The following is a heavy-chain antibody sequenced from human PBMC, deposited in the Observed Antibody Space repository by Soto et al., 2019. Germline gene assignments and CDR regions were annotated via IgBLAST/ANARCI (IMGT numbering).Heavy chain of an antibody. CDR1: GFTFSSYG. D-gene: IGHD6-19*01. J-gene: IGHJ4*02. V-gene: IGHV3-30*18. CDR3: AKVSGWLFDY. CDR2: ISYDGSNK. Sequence: QVQLVESGGGVVQPGRSLRLSCAASGFTFSSYGMHWVRQAPGKGLEWVAVISYDGSNKYYADSVKGRFTISRDNSKNTLYLQMNSLRAEDTAVYYCAKVSGWLFDYWGQGTLVTVSS.